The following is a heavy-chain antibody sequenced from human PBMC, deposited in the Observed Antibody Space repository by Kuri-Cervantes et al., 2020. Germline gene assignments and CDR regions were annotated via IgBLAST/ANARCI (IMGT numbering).Heavy chain of an antibody. Sequence: GESLKISCAASGLTFSSSEMNWVRQAPGKGLQWVSYISSGGTTISYADSVKGRFTVSRDNAKNSLYLQMNSLRAEDTAVYYCARVAPEYSSSWYYILDYWGQGTLVTVSS. J-gene: IGHJ4*02. V-gene: IGHV3-48*03. CDR1: GLTFSSSE. CDR3: ARVAPEYSSSWYYILDY. D-gene: IGHD6-13*01. CDR2: ISSGGTTI.